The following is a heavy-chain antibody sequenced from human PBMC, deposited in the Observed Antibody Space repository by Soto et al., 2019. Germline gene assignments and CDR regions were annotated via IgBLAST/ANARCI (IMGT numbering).Heavy chain of an antibody. Sequence: GESLKISCKGSGYSFTSYWIGWVRQMPGKGLEGMGIIYPGDSDTRYSPSFQGQVTISADKSISTAYLQWSSLKASDTAMYYCARQRPDYYDSSEYDAFDIWGQGTMVTVSS. V-gene: IGHV5-51*01. J-gene: IGHJ3*02. CDR1: GYSFTSYW. CDR2: IYPGDSDT. D-gene: IGHD3-22*01. CDR3: ARQRPDYYDSSEYDAFDI.